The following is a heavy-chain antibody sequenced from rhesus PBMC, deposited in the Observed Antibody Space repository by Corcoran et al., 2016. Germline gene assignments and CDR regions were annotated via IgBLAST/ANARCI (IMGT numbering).Heavy chain of an antibody. J-gene: IGHJ4*01. Sequence: QVQLQESGPGLVKPSETLSLICAVPGRSISSHYLSWLRQPPGKGLEWIGLISGSGGSTDYNPSLKSRVTISTDTSKNQFSLKLSSVTAADTAVYYCARPPVYSSGTYYFDYWGQGVLVTVSS. D-gene: IGHD6-31*01. V-gene: IGHV4-173*01. CDR2: ISGSGGST. CDR1: GRSISSHY. CDR3: ARPPVYSSGTYYFDY.